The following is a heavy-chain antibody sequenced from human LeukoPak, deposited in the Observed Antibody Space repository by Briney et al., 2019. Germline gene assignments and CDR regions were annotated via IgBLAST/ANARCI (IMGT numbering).Heavy chain of an antibody. CDR2: VSGKSRAI. Sequence: GGSLRLSCAASGFTFSDYGINWVSQAPGKGLEWLSFVSGKSRAIYYADSVKGRFTISRDNAKESVYLHMSSLRAEDTAVYYCAAQRGGQRSVFGYWGQGTLVTVSS. CDR1: GFTFSDYG. CDR3: AAQRGGQRSVFGY. J-gene: IGHJ4*02. D-gene: IGHD3-16*01. V-gene: IGHV3-48*04.